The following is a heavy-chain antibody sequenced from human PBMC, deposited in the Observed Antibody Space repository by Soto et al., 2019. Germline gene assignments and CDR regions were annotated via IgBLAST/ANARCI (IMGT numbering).Heavy chain of an antibody. CDR3: ARSKYCSSTSCYANRGYYYGMDV. V-gene: IGHV3-74*01. D-gene: IGHD2-2*01. J-gene: IGHJ6*02. CDR2: INSDGSST. Sequence: PGGSLRLSCAASGFTFSSYWMHWVRQAPGKGLVWVSRINSDGSSTSYADSVKGRFTISRDNAKNTLYLQMNSLRAEDTAVYYCARSKYCSSTSCYANRGYYYGMDVWGQGTTVTVSS. CDR1: GFTFSSYW.